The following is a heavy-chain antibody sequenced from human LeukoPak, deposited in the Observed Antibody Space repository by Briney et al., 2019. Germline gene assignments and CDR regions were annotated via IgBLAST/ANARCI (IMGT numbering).Heavy chain of an antibody. CDR3: AKDRSSWYGFFYFDY. Sequence: PGGSLRLSCAVSGFTFSSYAMSWVRQAPGKGLEWVSAISGSGGSTYYADSVKGRFTISRDNSKNTLYLQMNSLRAEDTAVYYCAKDRSSWYGFFYFDYWGQGTLVTVSS. CDR2: ISGSGGST. J-gene: IGHJ4*02. V-gene: IGHV3-23*01. CDR1: GFTFSSYA. D-gene: IGHD6-13*01.